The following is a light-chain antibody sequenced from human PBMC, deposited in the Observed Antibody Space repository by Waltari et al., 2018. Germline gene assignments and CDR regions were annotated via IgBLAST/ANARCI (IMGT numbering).Light chain of an antibody. J-gene: IGKJ1*01. CDR3: QHYLRLPVT. CDR2: GAS. CDR1: HSVSRA. V-gene: IGKV3-20*01. Sequence: DIVLTQSPGTLSLSLGERATVPCRASHSVSRALAWYQQKPGQAPRLLIYGASTRATGIPDRFSGSGSGTDFSLTISRLEPDDFAVYYCQHYLRLPVTFGQGTTVEI.